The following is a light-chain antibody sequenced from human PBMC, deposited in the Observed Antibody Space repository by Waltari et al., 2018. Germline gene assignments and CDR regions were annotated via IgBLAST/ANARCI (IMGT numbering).Light chain of an antibody. Sequence: DIQMTQSPSTLSASVGDRVTITCRASQSISSWLAWYQQKPGKAPKVLIYKASSLESGVPSRFSGSGSGTEFTLTISSLQPDDIATYYCQRYNFYPWTFGQGTKVEIK. CDR2: KAS. CDR3: QRYNFYPWT. V-gene: IGKV1-5*03. CDR1: QSISSW. J-gene: IGKJ1*01.